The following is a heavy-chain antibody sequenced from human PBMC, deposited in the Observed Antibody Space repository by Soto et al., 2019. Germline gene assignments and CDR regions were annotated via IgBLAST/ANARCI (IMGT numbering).Heavy chain of an antibody. CDR1: DGSISTYF. D-gene: IGHD3-3*01. CDR3: ARGGQDFWSGPFDY. CDR2: IDNSGNT. V-gene: IGHV4-4*07. Sequence: SETLSLTCTVSDGSISTYFCNWIRQPAGKGLEWIGRIDNSGNTNYNPSLKSRVTMSADTSRNQFSLKLNSVTAADTAVYYCARGGQDFWSGPFDYWGQGALVTSPQ. J-gene: IGHJ4*02.